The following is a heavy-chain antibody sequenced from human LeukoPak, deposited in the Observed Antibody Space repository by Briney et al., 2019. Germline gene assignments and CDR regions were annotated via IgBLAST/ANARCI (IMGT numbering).Heavy chain of an antibody. CDR1: GGSISSYY. CDR2: ISGSDPST. V-gene: IGHV3-23*01. J-gene: IGHJ4*02. Sequence: ETLSLTCTVSGGSISSYYWSWIRQPPGKGLEWVSTISGSDPSTYYADSVKGRFTISRDNSKNTLYMQMNSLRVEDTAVYYCTKFDAPSGRRNYWGQGTLVTVSS. CDR3: TKFDAPSGRRNY.